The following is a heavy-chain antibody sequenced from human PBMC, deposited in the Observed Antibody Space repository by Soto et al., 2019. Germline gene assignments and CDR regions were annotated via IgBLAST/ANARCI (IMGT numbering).Heavy chain of an antibody. CDR2: IIPIFGTA. Sequence: SVKVSCKASGGTFSSYAISWVRQAPGQGLEWMGGIIPIFGTANYAQKFQGRVTITADESTSTAYMELSSLRSEDTAVYYCARDPLNDYGDPKGGMDVWGQGTTVTVSS. CDR1: GGTFSSYA. D-gene: IGHD4-17*01. CDR3: ARDPLNDYGDPKGGMDV. V-gene: IGHV1-69*13. J-gene: IGHJ6*02.